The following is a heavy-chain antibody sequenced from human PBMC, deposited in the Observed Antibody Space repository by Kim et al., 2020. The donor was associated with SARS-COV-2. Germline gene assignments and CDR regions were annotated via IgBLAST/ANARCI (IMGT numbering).Heavy chain of an antibody. CDR2: IYHSGST. CDR3: AREGGGYDDYFDY. J-gene: IGHJ4*02. CDR1: GGSISSSNW. V-gene: IGHV4-4*02. Sequence: SETLSLTCAVSGGSISSSNWWSWVRQLPGKGLEWIGEIYHSGSTNYNPSLKSRVTISVDKSKNQFSLKLSSVTAADTAVYYCAREGGGYDDYFDYWGQGTLVTVSS. D-gene: IGHD5-12*01.